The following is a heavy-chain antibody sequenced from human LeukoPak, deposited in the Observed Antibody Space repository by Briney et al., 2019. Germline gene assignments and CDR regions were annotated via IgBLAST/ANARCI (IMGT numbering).Heavy chain of an antibody. V-gene: IGHV3-15*01. CDR2: IKSKTDGGTT. Sequence: GGSLRLSCAASGFTFSNAWMSWVRQAPGKGLEWVGRIKSKTDGGTTDYAAPVKGRFTISRDDSKNTLYLQMNSLKTEDTAVYYCTTGSGYRMDAVYYWGQGTLVTVSS. CDR1: GFTFSNAW. D-gene: IGHD5-18*01. CDR3: TTGSGYRMDAVYY. J-gene: IGHJ4*02.